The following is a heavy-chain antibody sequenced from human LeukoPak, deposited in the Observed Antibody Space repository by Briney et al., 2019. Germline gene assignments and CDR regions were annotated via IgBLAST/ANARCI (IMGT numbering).Heavy chain of an antibody. D-gene: IGHD3-9*01. CDR1: GYSISSGYY. CDR2: IYHSGST. V-gene: IGHV4-38-2*02. Sequence: PSETLSLTCTVSGYSISSGYYWGWIRQPPGKGLEWIGSIYHSGSTYYNPSLKSRVTISVDTSKNQFSLKLSSVTAADTAVYYCARETYGGYFDWLGFDYWGQGTLVTVSS. CDR3: ARETYGGYFDWLGFDY. J-gene: IGHJ4*02.